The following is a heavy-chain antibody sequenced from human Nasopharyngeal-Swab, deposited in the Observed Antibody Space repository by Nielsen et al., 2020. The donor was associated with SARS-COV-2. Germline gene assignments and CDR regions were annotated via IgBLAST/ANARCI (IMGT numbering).Heavy chain of an antibody. D-gene: IGHD4-17*01. CDR2: ITWNSGNK. V-gene: IGHV3-9*01. CDR1: GFTFENYA. CDR3: AKDIGMTTGNNWFDP. Sequence: SLKISCAASGFTFENYAMHWVRQPPGKGLEWVAGITWNSGNKGYAESVQGRLTISRDNAKNSLYLQMNSLRAEDTALYYCAKDIGMTTGNNWFDPWGQGTLVTVSS. J-gene: IGHJ5*02.